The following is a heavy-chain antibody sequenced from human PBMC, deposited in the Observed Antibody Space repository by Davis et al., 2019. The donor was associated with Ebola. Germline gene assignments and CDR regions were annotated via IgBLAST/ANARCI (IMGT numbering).Heavy chain of an antibody. D-gene: IGHD2-15*01. CDR3: ARHVVVVAASWFDP. V-gene: IGHV5-51*01. CDR1: GYSFTSYW. CDR2: IYPGDSDT. Sequence: KVSCKGSGYSFTSYWIGWVRQMPGKGLEWMGIIYPGDSDTRYSPSFQGQVTISADKSISTAYLQWSSLKASDTAMYYCARHVVVVAASWFDPWGQGTLVTVSS. J-gene: IGHJ5*02.